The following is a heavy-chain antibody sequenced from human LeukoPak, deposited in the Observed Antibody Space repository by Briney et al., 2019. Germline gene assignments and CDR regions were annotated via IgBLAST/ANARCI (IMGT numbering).Heavy chain of an antibody. D-gene: IGHD4-23*01. CDR1: GYTFTSCA. V-gene: IGHV7-4-1*02. CDR2: INTNTGNP. J-gene: IGHJ6*02. CDR3: ARDPPHYGGNGRGYYYGMDV. Sequence: AASVKVSCKASGYTFTSCAMNWVRQAPGQGLEWMGWINTNTGNPTYAQGFTGRFVFSLDTSVSTAYLQISSLKAEDTAVYYCARDPPHYGGNGRGYYYGMDVWGQGTTVTVSS.